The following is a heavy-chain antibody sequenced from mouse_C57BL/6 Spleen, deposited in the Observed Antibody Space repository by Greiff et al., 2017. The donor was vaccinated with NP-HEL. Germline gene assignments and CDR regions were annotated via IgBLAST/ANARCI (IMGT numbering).Heavy chain of an antibody. D-gene: IGHD2-9*01. CDR2: IGPGSGST. CDR1: GYTFTDYY. J-gene: IGHJ1*03. CDR3: AREEDLAYYGYDGYFDV. V-gene: IGHV1-77*01. Sequence: QVHVKQSGAELVKPGASVKISCKASGYTFTDYYINWVKQRPGQGLEWIGKIGPGSGSTYYNEKFKGKATLTADKSSSTAYMQLSSLTSEDSAVYFCAREEDLAYYGYDGYFDVWGTGTTVTVSS.